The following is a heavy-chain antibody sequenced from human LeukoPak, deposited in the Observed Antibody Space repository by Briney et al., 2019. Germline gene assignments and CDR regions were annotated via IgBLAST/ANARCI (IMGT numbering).Heavy chain of an antibody. V-gene: IGHV3-30*04. D-gene: IGHD1-26*01. J-gene: IGHJ4*02. CDR3: ARGFTSGSSNLDY. CDR2: ISYDGSNE. CDR1: GFTFSSYV. Sequence: GGSLRLSCAASGFTFSSYVMHWVRQAPGKGLEWVAIISYDGSNEYYADSVKGRFTISRDNSKNTLYLQMNSLRAADTAVYYCARGFTSGSSNLDYWGQGTLVTVSS.